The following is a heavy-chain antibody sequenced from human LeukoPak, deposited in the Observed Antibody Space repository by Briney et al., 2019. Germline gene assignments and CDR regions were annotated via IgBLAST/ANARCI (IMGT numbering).Heavy chain of an antibody. Sequence: ASVKVSCKASGYTFISYGISWVRQAPGQGIEWMGWISAYNGNTNYAQKLQGRVTMTTDTSTSTAYMELRSLRSDDTAVYYCARDQQWLDPARHDFDYWGQGTLVTVSS. CDR2: ISAYNGNT. J-gene: IGHJ4*02. CDR3: ARDQQWLDPARHDFDY. CDR1: GYTFISYG. V-gene: IGHV1-18*01. D-gene: IGHD6-19*01.